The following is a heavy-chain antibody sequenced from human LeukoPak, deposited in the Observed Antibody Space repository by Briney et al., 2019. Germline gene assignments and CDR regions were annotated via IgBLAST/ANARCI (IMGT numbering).Heavy chain of an antibody. CDR3: ARFSSGWSFDY. CDR2: INPNSGGT. V-gene: IGHV1-2*02. CDR1: GYTFTGYY. Sequence: GASVKVSCKASGYTFTGYYMHWVRQAPGQGLEWVGWINPNSGGTNYALKFQGRVTMTRDTSISTAYMELSRLRSDDTAVYYCARFSSGWSFDYWGQGTLVTVSS. D-gene: IGHD6-19*01. J-gene: IGHJ4*02.